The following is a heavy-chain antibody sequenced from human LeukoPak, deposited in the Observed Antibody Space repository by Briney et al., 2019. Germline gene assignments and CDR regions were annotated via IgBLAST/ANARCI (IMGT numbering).Heavy chain of an antibody. V-gene: IGHV3-48*02. CDR1: GFTFHFYS. J-gene: IGHJ4*02. CDR2: ISSRSSTI. CDR3: ARGEDY. Sequence: PGGSLRLSCAASGFTFHFYSMTWVPQAPGKGLEWVSYISSRSSTIYYTASVKGRFTVSRDNAKNSLNLQMNSLRDEDTAVYYCARGEDYWGQGTLVTVSS.